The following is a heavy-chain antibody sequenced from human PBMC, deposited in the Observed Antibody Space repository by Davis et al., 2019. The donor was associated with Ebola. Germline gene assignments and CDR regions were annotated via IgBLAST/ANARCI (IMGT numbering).Heavy chain of an antibody. D-gene: IGHD6-19*01. CDR3: ARASFGYNSGWYADY. V-gene: IGHV1-3*01. CDR2: VHGGNGNT. CDR1: GFTLTKYA. J-gene: IGHJ4*02. Sequence: ASVKVSCKASGFTLTKYAIYWVRQAPGQRLEWMGWVHGGNGNTKYSQRFQGRVTITTDTSASTVYLDLTSLRSEDTAVFYCARASFGYNSGWYADYWGPGSLVTVSS.